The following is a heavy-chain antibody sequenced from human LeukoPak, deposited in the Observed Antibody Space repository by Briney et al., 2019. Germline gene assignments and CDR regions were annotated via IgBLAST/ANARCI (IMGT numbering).Heavy chain of an antibody. J-gene: IGHJ3*02. CDR3: ARGGRYNWNDMWVDAFDI. CDR2: INPNSGGT. V-gene: IGHV1-2*02. Sequence: EASVKVSCKASGYAFTDSYTHWVRQAPGQGLEWMGWINPNSGGTNYAQKFQGRVTMTRDTSISTAYMELSRLRSDDTAVYYCARGGRYNWNDMWVDAFDIWGQGTMVTVSS. D-gene: IGHD1-1*01. CDR1: GYAFTDSY.